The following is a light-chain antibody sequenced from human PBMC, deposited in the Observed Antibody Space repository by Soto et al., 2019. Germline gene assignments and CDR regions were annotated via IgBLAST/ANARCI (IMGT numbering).Light chain of an antibody. Sequence: QSVLTQPPSASAAPGQRVTISCSGSSSNIGRNAVNWYRQFPGTDPKLLLFVNDRRPSGVPDRVSGSKSGTSASLVISGLQYGDEADYYCAAWDDSLNGPIFGGGTKLTVL. CDR2: VND. V-gene: IGLV1-44*01. J-gene: IGLJ2*01. CDR1: SSNIGRNA. CDR3: AAWDDSLNGPI.